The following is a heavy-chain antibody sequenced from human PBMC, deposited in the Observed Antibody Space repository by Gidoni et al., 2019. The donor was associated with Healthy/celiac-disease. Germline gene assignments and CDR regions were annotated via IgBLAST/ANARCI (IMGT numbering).Heavy chain of an antibody. CDR1: GGSFSGYY. J-gene: IGHJ4*02. V-gene: IGHV4-34*01. CDR2: INHSGST. CDR3: ARAPLAAAGTFDY. D-gene: IGHD6-13*01. Sequence: QVQLQQWGAGLLKPSETLSLTCAVYGGSFSGYYWVWIRQPPGKGLEWIGEINHSGSTNYNPSLKSRVTISVDTSKNQFSLKLSSVTAADTAVYYCARAPLAAAGTFDYWGQGTLVTVSS.